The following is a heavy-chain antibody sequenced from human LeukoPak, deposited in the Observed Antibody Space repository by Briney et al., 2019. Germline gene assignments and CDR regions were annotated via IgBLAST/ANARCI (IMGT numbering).Heavy chain of an antibody. J-gene: IGHJ4*02. D-gene: IGHD3-10*01. CDR3: ATGSMVREFDY. CDR2: FDPEEGET. V-gene: IGHV1-24*01. CDR1: GYILTELS. Sequence: GTSVKVSCKVCGYILTELSMHWVRQAPGKRLEWMGGFDPEEGETIYAQKFQGRVTMTEDTSTDTAYMELSSARSEDTAVYYCATGSMVREFDYWGQGTLVTVSS.